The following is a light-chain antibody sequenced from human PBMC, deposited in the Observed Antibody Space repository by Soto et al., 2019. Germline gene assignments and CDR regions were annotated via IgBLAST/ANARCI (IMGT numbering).Light chain of an antibody. CDR1: QGIRNE. CDR2: AAS. Sequence: DIQMTQFPSSLSASVGDRVTITCRASQGIRNELGWYQQKPGKAPKRLIYAASSLQSGVPPRFSGSGSGTEFTLAISSLQPEDSATFCCLQHSTYPLTFGQGTKVEIK. CDR3: LQHSTYPLT. J-gene: IGKJ1*01. V-gene: IGKV1-17*01.